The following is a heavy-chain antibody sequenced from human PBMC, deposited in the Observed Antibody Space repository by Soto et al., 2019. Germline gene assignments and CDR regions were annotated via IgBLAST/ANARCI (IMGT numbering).Heavy chain of an antibody. Sequence: PWGSLRLSCAASGFTFSSYSMNWVRQAPGKGLEWVSSISSSSSYIYYADSVKVRFTISRDNAKNLLYLQMNSLRAEETAVYYCERDHSPYNWNHADAFDXWGQGT. D-gene: IGHD1-20*01. J-gene: IGHJ3*01. CDR3: ERDHSPYNWNHADAFDX. CDR1: GFTFSSYS. CDR2: ISSSSSYI. V-gene: IGHV3-21*01.